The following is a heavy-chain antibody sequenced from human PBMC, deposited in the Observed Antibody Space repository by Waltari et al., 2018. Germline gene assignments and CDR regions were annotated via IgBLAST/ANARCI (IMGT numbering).Heavy chain of an antibody. V-gene: IGHV4-34*01. CDR2: INHSGST. D-gene: IGHD3-3*01. J-gene: IGHJ3*02. CDR1: GGSFSGYY. Sequence: QVQLQQWGAGLLKPSETLSLTCAVYGGSFSGYYWSWIRQPPGKGLEWIGEINHSGSTNYNPSLKSRVTISVDTSKNQFSLKLSSVTAADTAVYYCARVLWSGYYSNRAFDIWGQGTMVTVSS. CDR3: ARVLWSGYYSNRAFDI.